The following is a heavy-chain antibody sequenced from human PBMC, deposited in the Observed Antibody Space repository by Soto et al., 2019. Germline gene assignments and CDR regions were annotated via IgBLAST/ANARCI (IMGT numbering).Heavy chain of an antibody. CDR1: GFTFDDYA. CDR3: AKGGQHVVNWFDP. CDR2: ISWNSGSI. V-gene: IGHV3-9*01. D-gene: IGHD6-6*01. J-gene: IGHJ5*02. Sequence: EVQLLESGGGLVQPGRSLRLSCAASGFTFDDYAMHWVRQAPGKGLEWVSGISWNSGSIGYADSVKGRFTISRDNAKNSLYLQKNSLRAEDTAVYDCAKGGQHVVNWFDPWGQGTMVTVSS.